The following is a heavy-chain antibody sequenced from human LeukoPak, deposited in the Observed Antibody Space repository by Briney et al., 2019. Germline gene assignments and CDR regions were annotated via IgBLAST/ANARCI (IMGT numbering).Heavy chain of an antibody. CDR1: GGSFSGYY. J-gene: IGHJ5*02. D-gene: IGHD6-13*01. CDR2: INHSGST. CDR3: ARARRPGIAAAGKGVWFDP. Sequence: SETLSLTCAVYGGSFSGYYWSWIRQPPGKGLEWIGEINHSGSTNYNPSLKSRVTISVDTSKNQFSLKLSSVTAADTAVYYCARARRPGIAAAGKGVWFDPWGQGTLVTVSS. V-gene: IGHV4-34*01.